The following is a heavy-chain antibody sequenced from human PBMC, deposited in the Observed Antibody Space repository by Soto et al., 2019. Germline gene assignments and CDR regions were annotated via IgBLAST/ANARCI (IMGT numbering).Heavy chain of an antibody. Sequence: QVQLQESGPGLVKPSETLSLTCTVSGGSISSYYWSWIRQPPGKGLEWIGYIYYSGSTNYNPSLKSRLTISVDTSKNRFSLKLSSVTAADTAVYYCARLPLDCYFDYWGQGTLVTVSS. CDR3: ARLPLDCYFDY. CDR1: GGSISSYY. CDR2: IYYSGST. D-gene: IGHD1-1*01. V-gene: IGHV4-59*08. J-gene: IGHJ4*02.